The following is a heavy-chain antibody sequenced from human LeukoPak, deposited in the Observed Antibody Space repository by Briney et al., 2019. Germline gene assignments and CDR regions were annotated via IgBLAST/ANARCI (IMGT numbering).Heavy chain of an antibody. CDR1: GGSISSYY. D-gene: IGHD6-6*01. CDR3: ARDSSSANRNWFDP. Sequence: PSETLSLTCTVSGGSISSYYWSWIRQPPGKGLEWIGYIYYSGSTNYNPSLKSRVTISVDTSKNQFSLKLSSVTAADTAVYYCARDSSSANRNWFDPWGQGTLVTVSS. V-gene: IGHV4-59*01. J-gene: IGHJ5*02. CDR2: IYYSGST.